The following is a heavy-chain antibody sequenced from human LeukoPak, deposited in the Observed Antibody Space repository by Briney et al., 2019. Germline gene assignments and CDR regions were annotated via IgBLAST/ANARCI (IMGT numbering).Heavy chain of an antibody. D-gene: IGHD3-3*01. CDR2: INHSGST. J-gene: IGHJ4*02. Sequence: PSETLSLTCAVYGGSLSGYYWSWIRQPPGKGLEWIGEINHSGSTNYNPSLKSRVTISVDTSKNQFSLKLSSVTAADTAVYYCARARGVDRSNGHKYYFDYWGQGTLVTVSS. CDR1: GGSLSGYY. CDR3: ARARGVDRSNGHKYYFDY. V-gene: IGHV4-34*01.